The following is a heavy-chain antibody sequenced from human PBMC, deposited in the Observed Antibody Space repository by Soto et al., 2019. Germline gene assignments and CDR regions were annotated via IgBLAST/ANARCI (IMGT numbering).Heavy chain of an antibody. CDR3: AKGAVDSSGYYYVASWYFDL. CDR1: GFTFSSYA. D-gene: IGHD3-22*01. V-gene: IGHV3-23*01. Sequence: EVQLLESGGGLVQPGGSLRLSCTASGFTFSSYAMSWVRQAPGKGLEWVSAISGSGGSKYYADSVKGRFTISRDKSKNTLYLQMNSLRAEDTAVYYCAKGAVDSSGYYYVASWYFDLWGRGTLVTVSS. CDR2: ISGSGGSK. J-gene: IGHJ2*01.